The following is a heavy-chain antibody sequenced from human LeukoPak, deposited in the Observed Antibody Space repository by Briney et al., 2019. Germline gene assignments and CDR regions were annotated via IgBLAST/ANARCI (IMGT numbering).Heavy chain of an antibody. Sequence: PGGSLRLSCAASGFTFSSYEMNWVRQAPGKGLEWVSYISSSGSTIYYADSVKGRFTISRDNAKNSLYLQMNSLRAEDTAVYYCARGRLWFGEYVFDPWGQGTLVTVSS. CDR2: ISSSGSTI. D-gene: IGHD3-10*01. CDR1: GFTFSSYE. V-gene: IGHV3-48*03. J-gene: IGHJ5*02. CDR3: ARGRLWFGEYVFDP.